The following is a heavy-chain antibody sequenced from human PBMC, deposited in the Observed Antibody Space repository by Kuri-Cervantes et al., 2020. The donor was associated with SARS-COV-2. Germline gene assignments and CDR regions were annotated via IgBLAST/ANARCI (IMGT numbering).Heavy chain of an antibody. CDR3: ATTPIDYGDYQRYFDL. D-gene: IGHD4-17*01. Sequence: ASVKVSCKASGYTFTSYDINWVRQATGQGLEWMGWMNPNSGNTGYAQKFQGRVTMTRNTSVSTAYMELSSLRSEDTAVYYCATTPIDYGDYQRYFDLWGRGTLVTVSS. J-gene: IGHJ2*01. V-gene: IGHV1-8*02. CDR2: MNPNSGNT. CDR1: GYTFTSYD.